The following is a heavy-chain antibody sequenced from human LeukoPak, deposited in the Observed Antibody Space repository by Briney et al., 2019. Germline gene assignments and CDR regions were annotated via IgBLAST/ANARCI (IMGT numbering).Heavy chain of an antibody. V-gene: IGHV1-69*13. D-gene: IGHD3-16*02. CDR3: ASALIYDYVWGSYRYFDY. CDR1: GGTFSSYA. Sequence: PGASVKVSCKASGGTFSSYAISWVRQAPGQGLEWMGGIIPIFGTANYAQKFQGRVTITADESTSTAYMELSSLRSEDTAVYYCASALIYDYVWGSYRYFDYWGQGTLVTVSS. J-gene: IGHJ4*02. CDR2: IIPIFGTA.